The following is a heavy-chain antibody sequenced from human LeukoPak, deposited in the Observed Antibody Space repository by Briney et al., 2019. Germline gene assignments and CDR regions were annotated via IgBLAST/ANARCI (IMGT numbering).Heavy chain of an antibody. CDR2: IGTASDT. J-gene: IGHJ6*03. CDR1: GFTFSSFD. CDR3: ARGPPRGKYYYMDV. D-gene: IGHD1-1*01. Sequence: GGSLRLSCAASGFTFSSFDMHWVRQPTGQGLEWVSTIGTASDTYYPGSVEGRFTLSRDNAKNSLYLQMNSLTAGDTAVYYCARGPPRGKYYYMDVWGKRTTVTVSS. V-gene: IGHV3-13*01.